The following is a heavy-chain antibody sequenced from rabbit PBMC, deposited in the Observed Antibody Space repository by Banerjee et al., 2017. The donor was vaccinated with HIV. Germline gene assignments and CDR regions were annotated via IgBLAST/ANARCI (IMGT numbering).Heavy chain of an antibody. D-gene: IGHD2-1*01. J-gene: IGHJ4*01. CDR1: GISFSSSYY. CDR2: IYTSGGST. CDR3: ARSRAWLYSYDDYDNYDDLNL. Sequence: QSLEESGGDLVKPGASLTLTCTASGISFSSSYYMCWVRQAPGKGLEWIACIYTSGGSTYYASWAKGRFTISKTSSTTVTLQMTSLTAADTATYFCARSRAWLYSYDDYDNYDDLNLWGQGTLVTVS. V-gene: IGHV1S40*01.